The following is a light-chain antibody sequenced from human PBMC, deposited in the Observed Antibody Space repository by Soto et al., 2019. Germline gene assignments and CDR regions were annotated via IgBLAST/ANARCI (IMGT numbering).Light chain of an antibody. V-gene: IGLV8-61*01. CDR1: SGSVSTSYY. CDR3: VLYMGTGISV. CDR2: STN. J-gene: IGLJ3*02. Sequence: QAVVTQEPSFSVSPGRTVTLTCGLSSGSVSTSYYPSWYQLTPGQAPRTLIYSTNTRSSGVPNRFSGSILESKAALTITGAQADDESDYYCVLYMGTGISVFGGGTKVTVL.